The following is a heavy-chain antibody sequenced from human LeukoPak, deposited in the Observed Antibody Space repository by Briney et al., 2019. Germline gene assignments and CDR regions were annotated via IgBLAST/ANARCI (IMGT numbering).Heavy chain of an antibody. Sequence: ASVKVSCKASGYTFTGYYMHWVRQAPGQGLEWMGWINPNSGGTNYAQKFQGRVTMTRDTSISTAYMELSRLRSDDTAVYYCARAQILEWLTRNWFDPWGQGTLVTVSS. CDR2: INPNSGGT. CDR1: GYTFTGYY. CDR3: ARAQILEWLTRNWFDP. D-gene: IGHD3-3*01. J-gene: IGHJ5*02. V-gene: IGHV1-2*02.